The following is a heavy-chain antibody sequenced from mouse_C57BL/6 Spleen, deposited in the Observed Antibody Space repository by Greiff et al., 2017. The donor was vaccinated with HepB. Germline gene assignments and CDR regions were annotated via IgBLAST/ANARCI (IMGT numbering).Heavy chain of an antibody. D-gene: IGHD1-1*01. CDR2: ISSGGSYT. CDR3: ARGDTVVARVDY. Sequence: DVHLVESGGDLVKPGGSLKLSCAASGFTFSSYGMSWVRQTPDKRLEWVATISSGGSYTYYPDSVKGRFTISRDNAKNTLYLQMSSLKSEDTAMYYCARGDTVVARVDYWGQGTTLTVSS. V-gene: IGHV5-6*01. CDR1: GFTFSSYG. J-gene: IGHJ2*01.